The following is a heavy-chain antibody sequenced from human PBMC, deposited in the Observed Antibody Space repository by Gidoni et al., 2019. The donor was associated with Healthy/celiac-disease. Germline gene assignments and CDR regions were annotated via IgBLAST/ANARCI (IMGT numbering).Heavy chain of an antibody. CDR2: ISGSGGST. Sequence: EVQLLESGGGLVQPGWSLRLSCAASGFTFSSYAMSWVRQAQGKGLEWVSAISGSGGSTYYADSVKGRFTISRDNSKNTLYLQMNSLRAEDTAVYYCAKGRGRGYDWGGFDYWGQGTLVTVSS. J-gene: IGHJ4*02. CDR3: AKGRGRGYDWGGFDY. V-gene: IGHV3-23*01. D-gene: IGHD5-12*01. CDR1: GFTFSSYA.